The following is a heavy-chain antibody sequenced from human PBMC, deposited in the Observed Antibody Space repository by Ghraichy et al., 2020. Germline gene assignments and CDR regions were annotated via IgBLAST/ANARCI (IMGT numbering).Heavy chain of an antibody. CDR1: GGSISSGGYY. CDR2: IYYSGST. D-gene: IGHD3-22*01. Sequence: TLSLTCTVSGGSISSGGYYWSWIRQHPGKGLEWIGYIYYSGSTYYNPSLKSRVTISVDTSKNQFSLKLSSVTAADTAVYYCAGQSAYDSGNIGGYFQHWGQGTLVTVSS. V-gene: IGHV4-31*03. J-gene: IGHJ1*01. CDR3: AGQSAYDSGNIGGYFQH.